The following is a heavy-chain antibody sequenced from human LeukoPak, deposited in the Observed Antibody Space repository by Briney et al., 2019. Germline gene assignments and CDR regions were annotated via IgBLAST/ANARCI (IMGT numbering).Heavy chain of an antibody. D-gene: IGHD5-24*01. CDR2: ISYDGSNK. J-gene: IGHJ4*02. Sequence: GGSLRLSCAASGFTFSTYAMHWVRQTPGKGLGWVAVISYDGSNKYYADSVKGRFTISRDNSKNTLYLQMSSLRPEDTAVYYCARGQEGYAGPPDYWGQGTLVTVSS. V-gene: IGHV3-30-3*01. CDR3: ARGQEGYAGPPDY. CDR1: GFTFSTYA.